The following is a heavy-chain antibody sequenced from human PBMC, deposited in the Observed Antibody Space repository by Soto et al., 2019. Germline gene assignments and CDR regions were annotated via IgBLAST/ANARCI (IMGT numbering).Heavy chain of an antibody. D-gene: IGHD5-18*01. CDR2: IFYSGST. CDR3: SCIFSGGYSYGFYYNGIDV. V-gene: IGHV4-39*01. Sequence: SETLSLTCTVSGGSIHNNYYYWGWMRQPPGRGLEWIGSIFYSGSTYYNPSLKSRVTISVDTSKNQFSLKLSSVTAADTAVYYCSCIFSGGYSYGFYYNGIDVWGQGTTVTVSS. CDR1: GGSIHNNYYY. J-gene: IGHJ6*02.